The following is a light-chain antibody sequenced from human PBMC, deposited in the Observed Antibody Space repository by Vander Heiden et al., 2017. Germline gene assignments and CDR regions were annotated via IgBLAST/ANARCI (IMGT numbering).Light chain of an antibody. J-gene: IGLJ2*01. Sequence: QSALTQPASVSGSPGQSITISCTGTSSDIGSYNLVSWYQQHPGKAPKLMIYEGSERPSGVSNRFFGSKSGNTASLTISGRQAEDEADYYCCSYAGSPTYVVFGGGTKLTVL. V-gene: IGLV2-23*01. CDR2: EGS. CDR1: SSDIGSYNL. CDR3: CSYAGSPTYVV.